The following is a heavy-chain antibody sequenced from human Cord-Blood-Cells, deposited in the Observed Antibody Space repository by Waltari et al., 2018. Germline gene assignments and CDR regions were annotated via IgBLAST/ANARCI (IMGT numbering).Heavy chain of an antibody. V-gene: IGHV4-34*01. J-gene: IGHJ3*02. Sequence: QVQLQQWGAGLLKPSETLSLTCAVYGGSFSGYYWSWIRQPPGKGLEWSGEINHSGSTNYNPSLKSRVTISVDTSKNQFSLKLSSVTAADTAVYYCASPGGYCSSTSCYDAFDIWGQGTMVTVSS. CDR3: ASPGGYCSSTSCYDAFDI. D-gene: IGHD2-2*01. CDR1: GGSFSGYY. CDR2: INHSGST.